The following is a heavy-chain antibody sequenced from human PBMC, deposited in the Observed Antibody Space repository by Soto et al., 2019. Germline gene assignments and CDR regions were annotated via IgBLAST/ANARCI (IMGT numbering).Heavy chain of an antibody. Sequence: SETLSLTCTVSGGSISSYYWCWTRQPAGKGLEWIGRFYPTGKTNYNPSLQSRLTMSADTSRNQFSLNLTSVTAADTAVYYCARCGLDYGMDVWGQGTTVTVYS. CDR2: FYPTGKT. D-gene: IGHD3-16*01. CDR3: ARCGLDYGMDV. J-gene: IGHJ6*02. V-gene: IGHV4-4*07. CDR1: GGSISSYY.